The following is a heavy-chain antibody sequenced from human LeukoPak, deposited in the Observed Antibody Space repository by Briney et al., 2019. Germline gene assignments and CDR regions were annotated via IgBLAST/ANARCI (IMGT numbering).Heavy chain of an antibody. J-gene: IGHJ4*02. CDR3: ARDSDWILFDY. Sequence: GGSLRLSCAASGFTFSSYSMNWVRQAPGKGLEWVSYISSSGSYIYYADSVKGRFTISRDNARNSLYLQMNSLRAEDTAVYYCARDSDWILFDYWGQGTPVTASS. D-gene: IGHD2-2*03. CDR2: ISSSGSYI. V-gene: IGHV3-21*01. CDR1: GFTFSSYS.